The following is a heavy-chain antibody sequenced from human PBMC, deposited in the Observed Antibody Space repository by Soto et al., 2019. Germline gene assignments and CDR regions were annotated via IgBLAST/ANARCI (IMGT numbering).Heavy chain of an antibody. J-gene: IGHJ4*02. V-gene: IGHV1-18*01. CDR2: ISAYNGNT. CDR1: GYTFTSYG. D-gene: IGHD3-22*01. CDR3: ARVFVDYYDSSGRDYFDY. Sequence: AASVKVSCKASGYTFTSYGISWVRQAPGQGLEWMGWISAYNGNTNYAQKLQGRVTMTTDTSTSTAYMELRSLRSDDTAVYYCARVFVDYYDSSGRDYFDYWGQGTLVTVSS.